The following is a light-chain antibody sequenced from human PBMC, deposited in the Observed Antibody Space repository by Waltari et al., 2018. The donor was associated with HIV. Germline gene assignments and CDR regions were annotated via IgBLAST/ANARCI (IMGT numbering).Light chain of an antibody. Sequence: QSALTQPASVSGSPGQSITISCTGTSSDVGHYNYVSWFQHHPDTAPKLIIFDVNKRPAGMSSRFSGSKSGKTASLIISGLQPEDEADYFCTSYTSGATWVFGGGTRVTVL. CDR2: DVN. CDR3: TSYTSGATWV. V-gene: IGLV2-14*03. CDR1: SSDVGHYNY. J-gene: IGLJ3*02.